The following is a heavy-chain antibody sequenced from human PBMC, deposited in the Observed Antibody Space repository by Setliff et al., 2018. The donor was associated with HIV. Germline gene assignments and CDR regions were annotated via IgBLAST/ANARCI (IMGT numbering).Heavy chain of an antibody. CDR2: ISYSGNT. D-gene: IGHD3-3*01. V-gene: IGHV4-39*01. CDR3: ARQSGYTRGWDIFGVVAGSFDI. Sequence: SETLSLTCTVSGGSISSGSYYWSWIRQPPGKGLEWIGTISYSGNTYYRPSLKSRVTISVDTSKNQFSLRLNSVTAADTAVYYCARQSGYTRGWDIFGVVAGSFDIWGLGTMVTVSS. CDR1: GGSISSGSYY. J-gene: IGHJ3*02.